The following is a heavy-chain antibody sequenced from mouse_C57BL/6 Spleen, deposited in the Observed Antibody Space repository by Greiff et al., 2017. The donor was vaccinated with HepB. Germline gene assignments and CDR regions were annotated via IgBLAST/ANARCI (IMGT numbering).Heavy chain of an antibody. Sequence: VQLKESGPGLVKPSQSLSLTCSVTGYSITSGYYWNWIRQFPGNKLEWMGYISYDGSNNYNPSLKNRISITRDTSKNQFFLKLNSVTTEDTATYYCARNSNYDSYWYFDVWGTGTTVTVSS. CDR3: ARNSNYDSYWYFDV. CDR2: ISYDGSN. CDR1: GYSITSGYY. J-gene: IGHJ1*03. V-gene: IGHV3-6*01. D-gene: IGHD2-5*01.